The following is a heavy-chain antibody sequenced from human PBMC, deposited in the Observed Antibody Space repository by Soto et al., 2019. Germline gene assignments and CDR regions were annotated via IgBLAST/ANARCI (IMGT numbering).Heavy chain of an antibody. D-gene: IGHD2-2*01. CDR3: TRGYCSSTSCDEAYYYYGMDV. CDR1: GFTFSNAW. V-gene: IGHV3-15*01. Sequence: GGSLRLSCAASGFTFSNAWMSWVRQAPGKGLEWVGRIKSKTDGGTTDYAAPVKGRFTISRDDSKNTLYLQMNSLKTEDTAVYYCTRGYCSSTSCDEAYYYYGMDVWGQGTTVTVSS. J-gene: IGHJ6*02. CDR2: IKSKTDGGTT.